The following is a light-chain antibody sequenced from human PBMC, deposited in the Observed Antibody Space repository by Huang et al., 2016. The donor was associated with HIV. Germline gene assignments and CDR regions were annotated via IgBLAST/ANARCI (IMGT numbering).Light chain of an antibody. CDR1: QNINTH. J-gene: IGKJ4*01. CDR2: DAS. V-gene: IGKV3-11*01. CDR3: QQRVNGLT. Sequence: EIVLTQSPATLSFFPGQRVSLSCRASQNINTHFAWYQQRPGQPPRLLIYDASSRVPGVAARFSCSGSGTDFTLTISSLESEDFATYYCQQRVNGLTFGGGTKV.